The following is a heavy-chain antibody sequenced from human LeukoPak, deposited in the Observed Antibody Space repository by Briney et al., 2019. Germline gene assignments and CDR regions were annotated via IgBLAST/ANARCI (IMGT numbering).Heavy chain of an antibody. CDR2: IYHSGNT. V-gene: IGHV4-59*01. CDR3: ARDMRATSLYYYYGMDV. J-gene: IGHJ6*02. Sequence: AETLSLTCTVSGVSISSYYWSWIRQPPGKGLEWIGYIYHSGNTNYDPSLKSRVTISVDTSKNQFSLKLSSVTAADTTVYYCARDMRATSLYYYYGMDVWGQGTTVTVSS. D-gene: IGHD1-26*01. CDR1: GVSISSYY.